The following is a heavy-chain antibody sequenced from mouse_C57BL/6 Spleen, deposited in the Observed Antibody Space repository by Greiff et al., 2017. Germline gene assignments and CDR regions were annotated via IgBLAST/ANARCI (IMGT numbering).Heavy chain of an antibody. Sequence: VKLQESGPELVKPGASVKISCKASGYAFSSSWMNWVKQRPGKGLEWIGRIYPGDGDTNYNGKFKGKATLTADKSSSTAYMQLSSLTSEDSAVYFCARHDGYYWYFDVWGTGTTVTVSS. CDR1: GYAFSSSW. V-gene: IGHV1-82*01. CDR3: ARHDGYYWYFDV. CDR2: IYPGDGDT. J-gene: IGHJ1*03. D-gene: IGHD2-3*01.